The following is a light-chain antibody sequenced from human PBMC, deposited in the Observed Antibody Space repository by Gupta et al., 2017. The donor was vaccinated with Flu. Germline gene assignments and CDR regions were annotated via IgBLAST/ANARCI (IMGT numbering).Light chain of an antibody. CDR2: GAS. Sequence: EIVMTQSPATLSVSPGERATLSCRASQSVSSNLAWYQQKPGQAPRLLIYGASTRATGIPASFSGSGSGTEFTITISSLQSEDFAVYYCQQYNNWPPRSFGQGTKLEIK. CDR3: QQYNNWPPRS. J-gene: IGKJ2*03. CDR1: QSVSSN. V-gene: IGKV3-15*01.